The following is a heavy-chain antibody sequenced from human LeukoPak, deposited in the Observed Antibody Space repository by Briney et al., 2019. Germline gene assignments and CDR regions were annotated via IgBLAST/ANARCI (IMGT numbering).Heavy chain of an antibody. CDR1: GYTLTELS. CDR3: AAAALWFGASRAYYYGMDV. Sequence: ASVKVSCKVSGYTLTELSMHWVRQAPGKGLEWMGGFDPEDGETIYAQKFQGRVTMTEDTSTDTAYMELSSLRSEDTAVYYCAAAALWFGASRAYYYGMDVWGQGTTVTVSS. J-gene: IGHJ6*02. D-gene: IGHD3-10*01. CDR2: FDPEDGET. V-gene: IGHV1-24*01.